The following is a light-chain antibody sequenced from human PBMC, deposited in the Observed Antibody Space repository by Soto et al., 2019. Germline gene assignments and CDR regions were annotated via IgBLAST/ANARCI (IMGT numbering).Light chain of an antibody. Sequence: EIVLTQSPGTLSLSPGERATLSCRASLTISTSYLAWYQHKPGQAPRLLIYGASSRATGIPDRFSGSGSGTDFTLTISKLEPEDFAVYYCLQYGGSPRTFGQGTKVEIK. CDR3: LQYGGSPRT. CDR2: GAS. J-gene: IGKJ1*01. CDR1: LTISTSY. V-gene: IGKV3-20*01.